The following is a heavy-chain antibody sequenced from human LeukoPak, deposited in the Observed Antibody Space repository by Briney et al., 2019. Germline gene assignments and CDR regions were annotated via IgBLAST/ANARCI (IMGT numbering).Heavy chain of an antibody. CDR1: GYSFTSYW. CDR2: IDPSDSET. Sequence: GESLQISCQASGYSFTSYWIGWVRHMPGKGLEWMGIIDPSDSETRYTPSFQGQVTISVDESLTTAYLQWTSLKASDTAMYYCARQTAMGRSGDYWGQGTQVTVSS. D-gene: IGHD5-18*01. CDR3: ARQTAMGRSGDY. J-gene: IGHJ4*02. V-gene: IGHV5-51*01.